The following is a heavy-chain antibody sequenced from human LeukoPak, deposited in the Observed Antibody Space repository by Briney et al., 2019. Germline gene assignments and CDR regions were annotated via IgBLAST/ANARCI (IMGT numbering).Heavy chain of an antibody. CDR3: ARDRRYDFWSGYYNGDAFDI. Sequence: SETLSLTCTVSGGSISSGGYYWSWIRQHPRKGLEWIGYIYYSGSTYYNPSLKSRVTISVDTSKNQFSLKLSSVTAADTAVYYCARDRRYDFWSGYYNGDAFDIWGQGTMVTVSS. D-gene: IGHD3-3*01. J-gene: IGHJ3*02. CDR2: IYYSGST. CDR1: GGSISSGGYY. V-gene: IGHV4-31*03.